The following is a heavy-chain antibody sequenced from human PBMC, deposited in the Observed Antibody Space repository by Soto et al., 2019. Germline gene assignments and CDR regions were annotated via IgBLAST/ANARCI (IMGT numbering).Heavy chain of an antibody. Sequence: LRLSCAASGVTFSSYWMSWVRQAPGKGLEWVGNIKEDGSEKYYVDSVKGRFTISRDNAKNSLYLQMSSLRAEDTAVYYCARSESSGYYDAFDIWGQGTMVTVSS. V-gene: IGHV3-7*01. CDR2: IKEDGSEK. CDR3: ARSESSGYYDAFDI. CDR1: GVTFSSYW. D-gene: IGHD3-22*01. J-gene: IGHJ3*02.